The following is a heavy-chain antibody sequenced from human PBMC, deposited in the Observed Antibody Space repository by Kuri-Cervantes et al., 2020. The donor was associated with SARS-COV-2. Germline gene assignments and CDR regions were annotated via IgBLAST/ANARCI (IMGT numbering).Heavy chain of an antibody. J-gene: IGHJ6*03. Sequence: GESLKISCAASGFTFSDYYMSWIRQAPGKGLEWVSYISSSGSTIYYADSVKGRFTISRDNAKNSLYLQMNSLRAEDTAVYYCARDRWVAGYCSSTSCYFMDVWGKGTTVTVFS. V-gene: IGHV3-11*04. CDR2: ISSSGSTI. D-gene: IGHD2-2*01. CDR1: GFTFSDYY. CDR3: ARDRWVAGYCSSTSCYFMDV.